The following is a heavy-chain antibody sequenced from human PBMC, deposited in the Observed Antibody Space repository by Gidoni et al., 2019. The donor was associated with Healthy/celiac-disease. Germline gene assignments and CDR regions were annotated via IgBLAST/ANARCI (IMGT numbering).Heavy chain of an antibody. CDR2: IKSKTDGGTT. CDR3: TTAVRDYGDFDY. D-gene: IGHD4-17*01. Sequence: EVQLVESGGGLVKPGGSLRLSCAASGFTFSNAWMSWVRQAPGKGLEWVGRIKSKTDGGTTDYAAPVKGRFTISRDDSKNTLYLQMNSLKTEDTAVYYCTTAVRDYGDFDYWGQGTLVTVSS. CDR1: GFTFSNAW. J-gene: IGHJ4*02. V-gene: IGHV3-15*01.